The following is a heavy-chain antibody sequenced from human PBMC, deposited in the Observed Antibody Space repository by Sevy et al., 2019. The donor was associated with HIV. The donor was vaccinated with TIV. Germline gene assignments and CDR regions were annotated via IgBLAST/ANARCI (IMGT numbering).Heavy chain of an antibody. D-gene: IGHD3-10*01. J-gene: IGHJ4*02. V-gene: IGHV3-30*18. CDR1: GFTFSTYG. CDR2: ISYDGSNK. CDR3: TKDPYAYGVTYYFVH. Sequence: GGSLRLSCAASGFTFSTYGMHWVRQAPGKGLEWVAGISYDGSNKYYADSVKGRFTISRDNSKNTFYLQMNSLRAEDTAVYYCTKDPYAYGVTYYFVHWGQGTLVTVSS.